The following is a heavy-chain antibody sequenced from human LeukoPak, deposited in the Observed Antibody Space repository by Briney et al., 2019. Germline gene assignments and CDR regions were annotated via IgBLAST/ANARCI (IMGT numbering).Heavy chain of an antibody. CDR1: GGSIRGSY. CDR3: ARDYWGSSWYGGAFDV. CDR2: FYYRGST. V-gene: IGHV4-59*01. Sequence: SETLSLTCTVPGGSIRGSYWSWSRKPPGKGLEWIGYFYYRGSTNYNPSLQSRVNISVDTSKNQFSLMLSSVTAADTAVYYCARDYWGSSWYGGAFDVWGQGTMVTVSS. J-gene: IGHJ3*01. D-gene: IGHD6-13*01.